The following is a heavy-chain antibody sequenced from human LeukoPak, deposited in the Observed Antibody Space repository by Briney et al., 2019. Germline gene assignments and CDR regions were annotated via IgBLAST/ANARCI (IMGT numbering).Heavy chain of an antibody. CDR2: ISGSGGST. CDR3: AKGGSGYYPPYYYYGMDV. D-gene: IGHD3-22*01. J-gene: IGHJ6*02. CDR1: GLTFSSYA. Sequence: GGSLRLSCAASGLTFSSYAMSWVRQAPGKGLEWVSAISGSGGSTYHTDSVKGRFTISRDNSKNTLYLQMNSLRAEDTAVYYCAKGGSGYYPPYYYYGMDVWGQGTTVTVSS. V-gene: IGHV3-23*01.